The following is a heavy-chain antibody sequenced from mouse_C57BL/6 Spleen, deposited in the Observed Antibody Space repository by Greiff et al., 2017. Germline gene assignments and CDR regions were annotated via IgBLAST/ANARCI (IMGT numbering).Heavy chain of an antibody. V-gene: IGHV1-66*01. CDR2: IYPGSGNT. CDR3: AREGDYSNRDY. J-gene: IGHJ2*01. Sequence: QVQLQQSGPELVKPGASVKISCKASGYSFTSYYIHWVKQRPGQGLEWIGWIYPGSGNTKYNEKFKGKATLTADTSSSTAYMQLSSLTSEDSAVYYCAREGDYSNRDYWGQGTTLTVSS. CDR1: GYSFTSYY. D-gene: IGHD2-5*01.